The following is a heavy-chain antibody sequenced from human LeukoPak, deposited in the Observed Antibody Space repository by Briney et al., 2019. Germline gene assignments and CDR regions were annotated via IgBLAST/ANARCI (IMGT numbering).Heavy chain of an antibody. CDR3: ARGPNSNWSGLDF. CDR1: GFSFSGHW. D-gene: IGHD6-6*01. CDR2: ISPNGSTT. V-gene: IGHV3-74*01. J-gene: IGHJ4*02. Sequence: GGSLRLSCTASGFSFSGHWMHWARQLPGKGLVWVSRISPNGSTTSYADSVKGRFTVSRDNAKNTLYLQVNNLRAEDTAVYYCARGPNSNWSGLDFWGQGTMLTVSS.